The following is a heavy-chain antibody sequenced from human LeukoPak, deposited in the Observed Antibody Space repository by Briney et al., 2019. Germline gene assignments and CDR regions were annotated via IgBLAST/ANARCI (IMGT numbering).Heavy chain of an antibody. V-gene: IGHV3-53*01. J-gene: IGHJ4*02. CDR1: WFTVSSNY. D-gene: IGHD4-17*01. CDR2: IYSGGST. Sequence: PGGSLRLSCAASWFTVSSNYMSWVRQAPGKGLEWVSVIYSGGSTYYADSVKGRFTISRDNSKNTLYLQMNSLRAEDTAVYYCARESGYGDYLFDYWGQGTLVTVSS. CDR3: ARESGYGDYLFDY.